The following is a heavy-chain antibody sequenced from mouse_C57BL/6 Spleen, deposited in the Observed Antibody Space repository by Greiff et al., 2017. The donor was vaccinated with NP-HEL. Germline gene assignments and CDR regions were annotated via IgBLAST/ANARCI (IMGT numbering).Heavy chain of an antibody. V-gene: IGHV3-6*01. CDR3: ARWYYGTPDV. Sequence: EVKLQEPGPGLVKPSQSLSLTCSVTGYSITSGYYWNWIRQFPGNKLEWMGYISYDGSNNYNPSLKNRSSITRDTSKNQSFLKLNSVTTEDTATYYYARWYYGTPDVWGTGTTVTVSS. D-gene: IGHD1-1*01. J-gene: IGHJ1*03. CDR1: GYSITSGYY. CDR2: ISYDGSN.